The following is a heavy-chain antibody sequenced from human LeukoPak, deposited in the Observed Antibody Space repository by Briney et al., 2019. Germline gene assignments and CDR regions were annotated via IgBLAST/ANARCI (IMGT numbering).Heavy chain of an antibody. CDR2: TSYSGSA. D-gene: IGHD1-26*01. J-gene: IGHJ4*02. CDR3: VREGIVGAFDY. CDR1: GDSISNSRYS. Sequence: PSETLSLTCTVSGDSISNSRYSWGWIRQPPGKGLEWIGTTSYSGSAYYNPSLKSRVTMPVDTSKNQFSLKLSSVTAADTAVYYCVREGIVGAFDYWGQGTLVTVSS. V-gene: IGHV4-39*02.